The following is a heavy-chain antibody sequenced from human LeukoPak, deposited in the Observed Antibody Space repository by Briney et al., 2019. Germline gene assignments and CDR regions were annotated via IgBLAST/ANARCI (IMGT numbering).Heavy chain of an antibody. Sequence: GESLKISCKGSGYSFTSHWIGWVRQMPGKGLEWMGIIYPGDSDTTYSPCFEGQVTMSADKSISTAYLQWSSVKASGTAVYYCAKPRPSGSYQWGYLGMAVWGLGTTVTVSS. CDR3: AKPRPSGSYQWGYLGMAV. V-gene: IGHV5-51*01. CDR2: IYPGDSDT. CDR1: GYSFTSHW. D-gene: IGHD3-10*01. J-gene: IGHJ6*02.